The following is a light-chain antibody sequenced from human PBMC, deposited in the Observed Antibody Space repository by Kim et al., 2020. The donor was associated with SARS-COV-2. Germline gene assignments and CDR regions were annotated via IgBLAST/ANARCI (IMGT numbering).Light chain of an antibody. CDR1: NIGSKS. CDR3: QVWDSSSDHRV. CDR2: YDS. V-gene: IGLV3-21*04. Sequence: APGKTARTTCGGNNIGSKSLHWYQQKPGQAPVLVIYYDSDRPSGIPERFSGSNSGNTATLTISRVEAGDEADYYCQVWDSSSDHRVFGGGTKLTVL. J-gene: IGLJ3*02.